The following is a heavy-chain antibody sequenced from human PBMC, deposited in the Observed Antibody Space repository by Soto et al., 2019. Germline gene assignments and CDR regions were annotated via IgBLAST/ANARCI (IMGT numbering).Heavy chain of an antibody. CDR3: ASGYSSGWYQTRAFDI. CDR2: IYTSGST. D-gene: IGHD6-19*01. Sequence: SENLSLTCTVSGASISSYYWSWIRQPAGKGLEWSGRIYTSGSTNYNPSLKSRVTMSVDTSKNQFSLKLSSVTAADTAVYYCASGYSSGWYQTRAFDIWGQGTMVTVSS. CDR1: GASISSYY. V-gene: IGHV4-4*07. J-gene: IGHJ3*02.